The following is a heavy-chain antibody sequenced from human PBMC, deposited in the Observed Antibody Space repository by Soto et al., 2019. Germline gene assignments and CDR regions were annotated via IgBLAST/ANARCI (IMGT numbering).Heavy chain of an antibody. CDR3: ARASITMARGPDMDV. CDR2: LYYSGTT. Sequence: QVQLQESGPGLVKPSQTLSLTCTVSGASISRGAYYWSWIRQHPGKGLEWIGHLYYSGTTYYNPSLRTRVIISVDTSKNQFSLKLTSVTAAVTAVFFCARASITMARGPDMDVWGQGTTVTVSS. D-gene: IGHD3-10*01. J-gene: IGHJ6*02. V-gene: IGHV4-31*03. CDR1: GASISRGAYY.